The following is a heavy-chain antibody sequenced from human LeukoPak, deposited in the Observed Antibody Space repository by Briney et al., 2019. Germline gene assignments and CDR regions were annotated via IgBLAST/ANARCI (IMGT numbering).Heavy chain of an antibody. V-gene: IGHV1-69*13. Sequence: ASVKVSCKASGGTFSSYAISWVRQAPGQGLEWMGRIIPIFGTANYAQKFQGRVTITADESTSTAYMELSSLRSEDTAVYYCARNRDYYVAGGAFDIWGQGTMVTVSS. CDR3: ARNRDYYVAGGAFDI. CDR1: GGTFSSYA. CDR2: IIPIFGTA. J-gene: IGHJ3*02. D-gene: IGHD3-10*02.